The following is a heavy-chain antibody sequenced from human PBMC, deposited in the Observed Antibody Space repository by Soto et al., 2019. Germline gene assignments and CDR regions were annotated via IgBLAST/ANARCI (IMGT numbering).Heavy chain of an antibody. CDR1: GFTFSSYG. CDR3: AKDRDYYDFWSGYYIDY. J-gene: IGHJ4*02. Sequence: PGGSLRLSCAASGFTFSSYGMHWVRQAPGKGLEWVAVISYDGSNKYYADSVKGRFTISRDNSKNTLYLQMNSLRAEDTAVYYCAKDRDYYDFWSGYYIDYWGQGTLVTVSS. CDR2: ISYDGSNK. D-gene: IGHD3-3*01. V-gene: IGHV3-30*18.